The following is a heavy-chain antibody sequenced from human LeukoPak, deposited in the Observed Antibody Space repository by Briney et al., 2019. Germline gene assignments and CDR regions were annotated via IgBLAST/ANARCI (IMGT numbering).Heavy chain of an antibody. Sequence: SETLSLTCTVSGGSISSYYWSWIRQPAGKGLEWIGSIYYSGSTYYNPSLKSRVTISVDTSKNQFSLKLRSVTAADTAVYYCARRLTEYCTKGVCYWFDYWGRGTLVTVS. V-gene: IGHV4-59*05. CDR2: IYYSGST. D-gene: IGHD2-8*01. CDR1: GGSISSYY. J-gene: IGHJ4*02. CDR3: ARRLTEYCTKGVCYWFDY.